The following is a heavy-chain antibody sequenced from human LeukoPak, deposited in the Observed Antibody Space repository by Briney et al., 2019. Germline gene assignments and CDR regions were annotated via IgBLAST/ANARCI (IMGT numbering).Heavy chain of an antibody. CDR3: ARVPQPSITIFGVVITDYYYYGMDV. V-gene: IGHV3-66*02. CDR1: GFTVSNNY. CDR2: IYSGGST. D-gene: IGHD3-3*01. J-gene: IGHJ6*02. Sequence: GGSLRLSCAVSGFTVSNNYMSWVRQAPGKGLEWVSVIYSGGSTYYADSVKGRFTISRDNSKNTLYLQMNSLRAEDTAVYYCARVPQPSITIFGVVITDYYYYGMDVWGQGTTVTVSS.